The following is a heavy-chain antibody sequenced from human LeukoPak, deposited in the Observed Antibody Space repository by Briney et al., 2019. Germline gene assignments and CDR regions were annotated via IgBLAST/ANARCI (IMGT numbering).Heavy chain of an antibody. J-gene: IGHJ4*02. CDR2: ISSSGGST. V-gene: IGHV3-23*01. D-gene: IGHD6-6*01. Sequence: GGSLRLSCAASGFTFSSYAMSWVRQAPGKGLEWVSAISSSGGSTYYADSVKGRFTISRDNPKNTLYLQMNSLRAEDTAVYYCAKGEYSSSSFRRWGSAPFDYWGQGTLVTVSS. CDR1: GFTFSSYA. CDR3: AKGEYSSSSFRRWGSAPFDY.